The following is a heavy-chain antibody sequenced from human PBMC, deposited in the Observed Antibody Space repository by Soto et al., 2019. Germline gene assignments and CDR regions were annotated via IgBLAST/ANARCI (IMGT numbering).Heavy chain of an antibody. D-gene: IGHD3-22*01. V-gene: IGHV3-66*01. Sequence: GGSLRLSCAASGFTYSNYGMSWVRQAPGKGLEWVSVIYSGGTTYYADSVKGRFTISRDNSKNTLYLQMNSLRAEDTAVYYCARNGDSSDYRGWFDPWGQGTLVTVSS. CDR2: IYSGGTT. CDR3: ARNGDSSDYRGWFDP. J-gene: IGHJ5*02. CDR1: GFTYSNYG.